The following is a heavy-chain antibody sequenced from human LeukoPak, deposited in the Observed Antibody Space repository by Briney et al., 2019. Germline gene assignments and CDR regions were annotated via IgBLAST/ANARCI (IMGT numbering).Heavy chain of an antibody. CDR2: ISAYNGNT. D-gene: IGHD5-18*01. CDR3: ARTGSGYSYGYDY. Sequence: ASVKVSCKASGGTFSNYTISWVRQAPGQGLEWMGWISAYNGNTNYAQKLQGRVTMTTDTSTSTAYMELRSLRSDDTAVYYCARTGSGYSYGYDYWGQGTLVTVSS. J-gene: IGHJ4*02. CDR1: GGTFSNYT. V-gene: IGHV1-18*01.